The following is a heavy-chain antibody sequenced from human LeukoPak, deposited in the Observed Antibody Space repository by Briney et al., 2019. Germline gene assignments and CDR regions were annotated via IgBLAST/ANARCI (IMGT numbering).Heavy chain of an antibody. Sequence: GGSLRLSCAASGFTFTSYWMTWVRQAPGKGLEWVANIKRDGSQKHYVDSVWGRFTISRDNAKSLLCLQLNSLRAEDTAVYYCARDVTYYDSSYYYDAFDLWGQGTMVTVSS. CDR1: GFTFTSYW. CDR2: IKRDGSQK. V-gene: IGHV3-7*01. CDR3: ARDVTYYDSSYYYDAFDL. J-gene: IGHJ3*01. D-gene: IGHD3-22*01.